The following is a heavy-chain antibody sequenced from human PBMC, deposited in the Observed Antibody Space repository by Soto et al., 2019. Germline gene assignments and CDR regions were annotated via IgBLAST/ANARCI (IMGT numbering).Heavy chain of an antibody. CDR3: ARQIAVADTYYYYGMDV. V-gene: IGHV3-15*01. CDR1: GFTLSNPW. J-gene: IGHJ6*02. CDR2: IKSKTDGGTT. Sequence: GRSLRLSRGASGFTLSNPWGSWVRQNPGKGLEWVGRIKSKTDGGTTDYAAPVKGRFTISRDDSKNTLYLQMNSLRAEDTAVYYCARQIAVADTYYYYGMDVWGQGTTVTVSS. D-gene: IGHD6-19*01.